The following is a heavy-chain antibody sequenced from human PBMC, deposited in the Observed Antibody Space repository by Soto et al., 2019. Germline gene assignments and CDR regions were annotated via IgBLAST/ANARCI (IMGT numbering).Heavy chain of an antibody. CDR1: GGSISSGDYY. V-gene: IGHV4-30-4*01. Sequence: SETLSLTCTVSGGSISSGDYYWSWIRQPPGKGLEWIGYIYYSGSTYYNPSLKSRVTISVDTSKNQFSLKLSSVTAADTAVYYCARDTGYCSSTSCYRTVDYWGQGTLVTVSS. J-gene: IGHJ4*02. CDR3: ARDTGYCSSTSCYRTVDY. D-gene: IGHD2-2*02. CDR2: IYYSGST.